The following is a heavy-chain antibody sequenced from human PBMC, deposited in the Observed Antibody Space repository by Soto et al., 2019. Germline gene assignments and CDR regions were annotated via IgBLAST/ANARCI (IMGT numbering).Heavy chain of an antibody. Sequence: GGSLRLSCAASGFTFSSYSMNWVRQAPGKGLEWVSYISSSSSTIYYADSVKGRFTISRDNAKNSLYLQMNSLRDEDTAVYYCAREGDGFDSTYGVEDYWGQGTLVTVSS. V-gene: IGHV3-48*02. CDR2: ISSSSSTI. CDR1: GFTFSSYS. J-gene: IGHJ4*02. CDR3: AREGDGFDSTYGVEDY. D-gene: IGHD4-4*01.